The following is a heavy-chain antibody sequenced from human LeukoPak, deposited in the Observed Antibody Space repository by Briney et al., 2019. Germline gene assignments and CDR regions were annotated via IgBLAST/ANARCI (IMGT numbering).Heavy chain of an antibody. CDR2: ISYDGSNK. Sequence: GGSLRLSCAASGFTFSSYAMHWVRQAPGKGLEWVAVISYDGSNKYYADSVKGRFTISRDNSKNTLYLQMNSLRAEDTAVYYCARAVTHYYYYTDVWGKGTTVTVSS. V-gene: IGHV3-30*04. D-gene: IGHD4-17*01. J-gene: IGHJ6*03. CDR1: GFTFSSYA. CDR3: ARAVTHYYYYTDV.